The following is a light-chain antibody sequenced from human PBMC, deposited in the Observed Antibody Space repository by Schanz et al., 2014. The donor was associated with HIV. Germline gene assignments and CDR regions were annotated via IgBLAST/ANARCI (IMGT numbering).Light chain of an antibody. CDR3: QSYDSSLSGYV. V-gene: IGLV1-40*01. CDR1: SSNIGARYD. Sequence: QSVLTQPPSVSGAPGQRVTISCTGTSSNIGARYDVHWYQQFPGTAPKLLIYGNNKRPSGVPDRFSGSKSGTSASLAITGLQAEDEADYYCQSYDSSLSGYVFGTGTKLTVL. CDR2: GNN. J-gene: IGLJ1*01.